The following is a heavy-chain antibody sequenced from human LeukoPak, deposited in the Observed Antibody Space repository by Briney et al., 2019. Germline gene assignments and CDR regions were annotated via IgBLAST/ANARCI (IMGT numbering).Heavy chain of an antibody. CDR1: GYTFTSYG. J-gene: IGHJ5*02. V-gene: IGHV1-18*01. CDR3: ARVGRGPPSYYDFWSGYYTSWFDP. CDR2: ISAYNGNT. D-gene: IGHD3-3*01. Sequence: ASVKLSCKASGYTFTSYGISWVRQAPGPGLEWMGWISAYNGNTNYAQKLQGRVTMTTDTSTSTAYMELRSLRSDDTAVYYCARVGRGPPSYYDFWSGYYTSWFDPWGQGTLVTVSS.